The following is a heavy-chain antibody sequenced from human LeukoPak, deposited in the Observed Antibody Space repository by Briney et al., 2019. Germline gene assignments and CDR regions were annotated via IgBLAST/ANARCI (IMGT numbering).Heavy chain of an antibody. CDR1: GGSISSYY. CDR3: ARDTICYSYLDV. Sequence: SETLSLTCTVSGGSISSYYWSWIRQPPGKGLEWIGYIYYSGSTNYNPSLKSRVTISVDTSKNQFSLKLSSVTAADTAVYYCARDTICYSYLDVWGKGTTVTVSS. J-gene: IGHJ6*03. D-gene: IGHD3-10*01. CDR2: IYYSGST. V-gene: IGHV4-59*01.